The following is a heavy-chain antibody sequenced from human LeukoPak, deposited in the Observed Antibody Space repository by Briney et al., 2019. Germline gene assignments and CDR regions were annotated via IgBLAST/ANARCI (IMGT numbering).Heavy chain of an antibody. CDR2: ISGSGGST. CDR1: GFTFSSYA. CDR3: AKADIVVVVAAIRFDY. J-gene: IGHJ4*02. D-gene: IGHD2-15*01. V-gene: IGHV3-23*01. Sequence: GGSLRLSCAASGFTFSSYAMSWVRQAPGKGLEWVSAISGSGGSTYYVDSVKGRFTISRDNSKNTLYLQMNSLRAEDTAVYYCAKADIVVVVAAIRFDYWGQGTLVTVSS.